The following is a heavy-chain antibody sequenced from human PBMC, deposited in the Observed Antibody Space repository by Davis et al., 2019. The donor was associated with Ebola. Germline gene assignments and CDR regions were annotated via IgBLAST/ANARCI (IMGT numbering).Heavy chain of an antibody. Sequence: SETLSLTCTVSGGSISTYYWSWIRQPPGKGLEWSRYIYYSGSRNYNPSLKSRVTISVDTSKNQFSLKLSSVTAADTAVYYCARHPDYDFWSGYPRGWFDPWGQGTLVTVSS. CDR2: IYYSGSR. CDR3: ARHPDYDFWSGYPRGWFDP. CDR1: GGSISTYY. J-gene: IGHJ5*02. V-gene: IGHV4-59*08. D-gene: IGHD3-3*01.